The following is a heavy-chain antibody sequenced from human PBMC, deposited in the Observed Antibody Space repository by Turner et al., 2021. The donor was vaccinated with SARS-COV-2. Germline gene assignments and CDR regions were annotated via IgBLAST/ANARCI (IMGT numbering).Heavy chain of an antibody. D-gene: IGHD6-13*01. CDR3: AKDLGQLDWCDP. Sequence: QLPLAQSGGGAVPPGRPLRLSCAASGFTCSRYGMHWVRQAPGKGLEWVAVISYDGSNKYYADSVKGRFTISRDNSKNTLYLQMNSLRAEDTAVYYCAKDLGQLDWCDPWGQGTLVTVSS. J-gene: IGHJ5*02. CDR1: GFTCSRYG. V-gene: IGHV3-30*18. CDR2: ISYDGSNK.